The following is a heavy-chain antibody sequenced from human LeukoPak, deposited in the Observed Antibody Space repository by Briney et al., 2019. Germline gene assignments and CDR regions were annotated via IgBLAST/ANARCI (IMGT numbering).Heavy chain of an antibody. CDR1: GYTFTDYY. D-gene: IGHD6-13*01. CDR2: INPKSGGK. Sequence: ASVKVSCKASGYTFTDYYMHWVRQAPGQGLEWMGWINPKSGGKNYAQNFQGRVTMTRDTSISTAYMELSGLRSDDRAVYYCVRDAIAAAGTGGWGQGTLVTVSS. J-gene: IGHJ4*02. V-gene: IGHV1-2*02. CDR3: VRDAIAAAGTGG.